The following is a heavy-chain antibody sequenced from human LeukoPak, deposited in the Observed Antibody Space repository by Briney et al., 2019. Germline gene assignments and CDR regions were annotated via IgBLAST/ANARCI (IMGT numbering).Heavy chain of an antibody. V-gene: IGHV3-15*05. D-gene: IGHD2-8*02. CDR1: GFIFSNAW. CDR2: IKSKTDGGTT. Sequence: GGSLRLSCATSGFIFSNAWMSWVRQAPGKGLEWVGRIKSKTDGGTTDYAAPVKGRFTISRDDSKNTLYLQMNSLQTEDTAVSYCTTDYWYFGYWGRGTLVTVSS. J-gene: IGHJ4*02. CDR3: TTDYWYFGY.